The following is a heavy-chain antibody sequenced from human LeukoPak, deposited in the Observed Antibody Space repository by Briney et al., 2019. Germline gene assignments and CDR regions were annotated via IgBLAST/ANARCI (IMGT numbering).Heavy chain of an antibody. J-gene: IGHJ4*02. D-gene: IGHD5-24*01. CDR1: GFTFSRNW. CDR3: AKLLGMVTTFDY. Sequence: GGSLTLSCEVSGFTFSRNWMSWVSQAPGKWLEWVASINPDGTQKYYVGSVKGRFTISRDNTKSSLYLQMNSLGAEDTAVYYCAKLLGMVTTFDYWGQGTLVTVSS. V-gene: IGHV3-7*01. CDR2: INPDGTQK.